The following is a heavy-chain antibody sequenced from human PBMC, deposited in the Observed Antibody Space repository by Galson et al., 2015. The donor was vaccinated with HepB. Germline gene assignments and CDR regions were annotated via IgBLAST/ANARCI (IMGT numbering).Heavy chain of an antibody. CDR2: ISAYNGNT. V-gene: IGHV1-18*01. CDR1: GYTFTSYG. D-gene: IGHD3-10*01. CDR3: ARDSAVRGRYYFDY. Sequence: SVKVSCKASGYTFTSYGISWVRQAPGQGLEWMGWISAYNGNTNYAQKLQGRVTMTTDTSTSTAYMELRSLRSEDTAVYYCARDSAVRGRYYFDYWGQGTLVTVSS. J-gene: IGHJ4*02.